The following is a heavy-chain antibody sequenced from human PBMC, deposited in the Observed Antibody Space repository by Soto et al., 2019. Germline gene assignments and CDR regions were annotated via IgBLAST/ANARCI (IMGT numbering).Heavy chain of an antibody. D-gene: IGHD1-20*01. CDR1: GFTFSSYA. CDR2: FSGTGGST. V-gene: IGHV3-23*01. CDR3: AKNVARYTHSGMDL. Sequence: GSLRLSCAASGFTFSSYAMTWVRQAPGKGLEWVSTFSGTGGSTYYADSVKGRFTISRDNSKNTLYLQMNSLRAEDTAVYYCAKNVARYTHSGMDLWRQGTTVTVS. J-gene: IGHJ6*02.